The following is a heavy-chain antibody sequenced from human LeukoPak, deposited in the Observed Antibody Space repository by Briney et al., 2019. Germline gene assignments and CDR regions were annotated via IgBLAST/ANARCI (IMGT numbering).Heavy chain of an antibody. D-gene: IGHD4-11*01. CDR2: IYYSGRI. CDR1: GVSISSSNSY. Sequence: SETLSLTCTVSGVSISSSNSYWGWIRQPPGKGLEWIGSIYYSGRIYYNASLKSRVTISVDTSKNHFSLKLTSVTAADTAVYYCARAPWAYGNYVHAFDIWGHGTMVTVSS. CDR3: ARAPWAYGNYVHAFDI. J-gene: IGHJ3*02. V-gene: IGHV4-39*07.